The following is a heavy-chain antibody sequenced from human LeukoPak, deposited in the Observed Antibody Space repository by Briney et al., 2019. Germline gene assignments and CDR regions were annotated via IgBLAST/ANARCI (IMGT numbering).Heavy chain of an antibody. V-gene: IGHV3-21*01. CDR2: ISDSRSYI. Sequence: PGGSLRLSCAASGFTFSSHSMNWVRQAPGKGPEWVSSISDSRSYIYYVDSVRGRFTISRDNAKNSLSLQMNSLRAEDTAVYYCARGLGNSPPLVFDNWGQGTLVTVSS. CDR1: GFTFSSHS. J-gene: IGHJ4*02. CDR3: ARGLGNSPPLVFDN. D-gene: IGHD3-16*01.